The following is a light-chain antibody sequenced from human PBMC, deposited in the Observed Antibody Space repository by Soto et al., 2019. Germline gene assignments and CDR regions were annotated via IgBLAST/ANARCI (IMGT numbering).Light chain of an antibody. CDR1: QSVSSN. CDR2: GAS. CDR3: QQYNNWPLCGT. J-gene: IGKJ2*02. V-gene: IGKV3-15*01. Sequence: EIVMTQSPATLSVSPGERATLSCRASQSVSSNLAWYQQKPGQAPRLLIYGASTRATGIPARFSGSGSGTEFTLTISSLQSEDFAVYYRQQYNNWPLCGTFGQGTKLEIK.